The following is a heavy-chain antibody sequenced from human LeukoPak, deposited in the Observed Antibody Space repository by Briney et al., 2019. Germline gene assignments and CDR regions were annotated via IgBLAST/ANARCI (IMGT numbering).Heavy chain of an antibody. CDR3: ARETYYYDSSGYYYPY. J-gene: IGHJ4*02. Sequence: PGGSLRLSCAASGFTFDDYGMSWVRRAPGKGLEWVSGINWNGGSTGYADSVKGRFTISRDNAKNSLYLQMNSLRAEDTALYYCARETYYYDSSGYYYPYWGQGTLVTVSS. V-gene: IGHV3-20*04. CDR1: GFTFDDYG. D-gene: IGHD3-22*01. CDR2: INWNGGST.